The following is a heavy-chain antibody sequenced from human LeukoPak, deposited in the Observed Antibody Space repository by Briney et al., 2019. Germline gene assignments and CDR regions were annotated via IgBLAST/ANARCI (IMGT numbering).Heavy chain of an antibody. CDR2: IAYDGSRA. CDR3: TRYNNDHFDY. V-gene: IGHV3-33*01. CDR1: GFTFGGYG. Sequence: PGGSLRLSCAGSGFTFGGYGMHWFRQTPGKGLEWVAVIAYDGSRAFYADSVKGRFTISRDNSKNTMSVQMDDLRADDTAVYYCTRYNNDHFDYWGQGTLVTVSS. J-gene: IGHJ4*02. D-gene: IGHD1-14*01.